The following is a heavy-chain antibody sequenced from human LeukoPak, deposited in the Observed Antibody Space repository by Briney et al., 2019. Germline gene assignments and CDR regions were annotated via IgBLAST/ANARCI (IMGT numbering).Heavy chain of an antibody. CDR2: INSDGSTT. Sequence: GGSLRLSCAASGFTVSNNYMNWVRQAPGKGLLWVSRINSDGSTTSYADSVKGRFTISRDNAKNTLYLQMNSLRAEDTAVYYCASLGYASGKIDYWGQGTLVTVSS. J-gene: IGHJ4*02. CDR3: ASLGYASGKIDY. D-gene: IGHD3-10*01. CDR1: GFTVSNNY. V-gene: IGHV3-74*01.